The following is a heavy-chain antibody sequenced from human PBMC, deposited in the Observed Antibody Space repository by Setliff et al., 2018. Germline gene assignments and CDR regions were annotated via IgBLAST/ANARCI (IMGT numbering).Heavy chain of an antibody. D-gene: IGHD3-10*01. CDR1: GGTFSSYA. V-gene: IGHV1-69*10. CDR2: IIPILGIA. J-gene: IGHJ3*02. CDR3: ARDFMVRGVIITAGNAFDI. Sequence: ASVKVSCKASGGTFSSYAISWVRQAPGQGLEWMGGIIPILGIANYAQKFQGRVTITADESTSTAYMELSSLRSEDTAVYYCARDFMVRGVIITAGNAFDIWGQGTMVTV.